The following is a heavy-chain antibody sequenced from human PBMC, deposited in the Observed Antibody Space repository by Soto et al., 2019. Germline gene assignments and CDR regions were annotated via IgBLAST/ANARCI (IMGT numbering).Heavy chain of an antibody. D-gene: IGHD1-26*01. CDR1: GGSFSGYY. CDR3: ARSEVGLGIGNWFDP. Sequence: SETLSLTCAVYGGSFSGYYWSWIRQPPGKGLEWIGEINHSGSTNYNPSLKSRVTISVDTSKNQFSLKLSSVTAADTAVYYCARSEVGLGIGNWFDPWGQGTLVTVSS. J-gene: IGHJ5*02. CDR2: INHSGST. V-gene: IGHV4-34*01.